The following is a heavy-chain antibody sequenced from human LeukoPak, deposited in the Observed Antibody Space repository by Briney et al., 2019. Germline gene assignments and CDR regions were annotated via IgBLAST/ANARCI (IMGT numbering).Heavy chain of an antibody. CDR2: ISWNSGSI. Sequence: GGSLRLSCAASGFTFDDYAMHWVRQAPGKGLEWVSGISWNSGSIGYADSVKGRFTISRDNAKNSLYLQMNSLRAEDTALYYCAKDKYYYGMDVWGQGTTVTVSS. V-gene: IGHV3-9*01. CDR3: AKDKYYYGMDV. CDR1: GFTFDDYA. J-gene: IGHJ6*02.